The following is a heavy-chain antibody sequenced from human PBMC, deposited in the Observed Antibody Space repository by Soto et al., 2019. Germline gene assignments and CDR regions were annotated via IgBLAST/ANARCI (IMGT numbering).Heavy chain of an antibody. D-gene: IGHD5-12*01. CDR2: IYYSGST. CDR3: ARGTYSGYDAAFFDY. V-gene: IGHV4-59*01. CDR1: GGSISSYY. J-gene: IGHJ4*02. Sequence: PSETLSLTCTFSGGSISSYYWSWIRQPPGKGLEWIGYIYYSGSTNYNPSLKSRVTISVDTSKNQFSLKLSSVTAADTAVYYCARGTYSGYDAAFFDYWGQGTLVTVSS.